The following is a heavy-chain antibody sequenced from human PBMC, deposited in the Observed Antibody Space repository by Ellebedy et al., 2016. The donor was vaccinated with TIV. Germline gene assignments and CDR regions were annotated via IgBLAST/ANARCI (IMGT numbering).Heavy chain of an antibody. J-gene: IGHJ4*02. CDR2: IIASGGST. Sequence: PGGSLRLSCAASGFTFSSSAMSWVRQAQGKGLEWVSGIIASGGSTYYADSVKGRFTISRDNSENTLYMQMNNLRAEDTAVYYCAKDRPSDYWGQGTLVTVSS. CDR3: AKDRPSDY. CDR1: GFTFSSSA. V-gene: IGHV3-23*01.